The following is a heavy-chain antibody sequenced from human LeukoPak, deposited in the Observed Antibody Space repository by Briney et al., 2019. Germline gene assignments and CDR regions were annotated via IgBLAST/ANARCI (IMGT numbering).Heavy chain of an antibody. CDR2: ISGSGGST. V-gene: IGHV3-23*01. J-gene: IGHJ4*02. Sequence: GGSLRLSCAASGFTFSSYGMSWVRQAPGEGLEWVSAISGSGGSTYYADSVKGRFTISRDNSKNTLYLQMNSLRAEDTAVYYCAKASGYYKGYFDYWGQGTLVTVSS. D-gene: IGHD3-22*01. CDR3: AKASGYYKGYFDY. CDR1: GFTFSSYG.